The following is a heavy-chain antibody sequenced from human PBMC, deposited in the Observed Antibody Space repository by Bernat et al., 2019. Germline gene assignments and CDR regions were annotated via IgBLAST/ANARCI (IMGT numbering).Heavy chain of an antibody. Sequence: EVQLLESGGGLVQPGGSLRLSCAASGFTFSSYAMSWVRQAPGKGLEWVSAISGSGGSTYYADSVKGRFTISRDNAKNSLYLQMNSLRAEDTAVYYCASTKAARPTAYWYFDLWGRGTLVTVSS. CDR1: GFTFSSYA. V-gene: IGHV3-23*01. CDR3: ASTKAARPTAYWYFDL. J-gene: IGHJ2*01. CDR2: ISGSGGST. D-gene: IGHD6-6*01.